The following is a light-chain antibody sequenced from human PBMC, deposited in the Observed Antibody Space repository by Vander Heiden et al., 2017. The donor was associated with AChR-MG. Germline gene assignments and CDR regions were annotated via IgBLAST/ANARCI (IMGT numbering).Light chain of an antibody. J-gene: IGKJ5*01. Sequence: EIVLTQSPGTLSLSPGERATIPCRASQSVSSSYLAWYQQEPGQAPRLLIYGASSRATGIPDRFSGSGYGTDFTLTISRREPEDFAVYYCQQNGSSPSITFGQGTRLDIK. CDR2: GAS. CDR3: QQNGSSPSIT. V-gene: IGKV3-20*01. CDR1: QSVSSSY.